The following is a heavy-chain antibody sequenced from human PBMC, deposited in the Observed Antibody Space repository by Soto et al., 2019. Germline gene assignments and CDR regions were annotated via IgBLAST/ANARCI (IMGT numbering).Heavy chain of an antibody. CDR2: IIPIFGTA. J-gene: IGHJ5*02. D-gene: IGHD3-10*01. CDR1: GGTFSSYA. Sequence: ASVKVSCKASGGTFSSYAISWVRQAPGQGLEWMGGIIPIFGTANYAQKFQGRVTITADESTSTAYMELGSLRSEDTAVYYCARHGSATPFDPWGQGTLVTVSS. V-gene: IGHV1-69*13. CDR3: ARHGSATPFDP.